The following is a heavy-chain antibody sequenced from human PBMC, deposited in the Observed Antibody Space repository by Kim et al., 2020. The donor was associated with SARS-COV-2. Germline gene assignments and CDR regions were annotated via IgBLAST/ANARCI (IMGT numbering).Heavy chain of an antibody. V-gene: IGHV4-39*01. Sequence: SETLSLTCTVSGGSISSSSYYWGWIRQPPGKGLEWIGSIYYSGSTYYNPSLKSRVTISVDTSKNQFSLKLSSVTAADTAVYYCASPRIVGAFLGRRGFDYWGQGTLVTVSS. CDR3: ASPRIVGAFLGRRGFDY. CDR2: IYYSGST. D-gene: IGHD1-26*01. CDR1: GGSISSSSYY. J-gene: IGHJ4*02.